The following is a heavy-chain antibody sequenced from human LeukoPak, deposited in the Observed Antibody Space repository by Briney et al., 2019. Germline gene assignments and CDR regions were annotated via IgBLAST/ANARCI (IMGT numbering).Heavy chain of an antibody. CDR1: GFTVSSNY. Sequence: GESLRLSCAASGFTVSSNYMSWVRQAPGKGLEWVSAISGSGGSTYYADSVKGRFTISRDNSKNTLYLQMNSLRAEDTAVYYCAKVPTRKALGDYFTPLWYFDLWGRGTLVTVSS. CDR2: ISGSGGST. V-gene: IGHV3-23*01. J-gene: IGHJ2*01. D-gene: IGHD4-17*01. CDR3: AKVPTRKALGDYFTPLWYFDL.